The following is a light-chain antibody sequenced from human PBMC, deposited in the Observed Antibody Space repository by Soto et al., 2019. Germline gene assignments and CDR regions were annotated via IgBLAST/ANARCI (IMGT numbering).Light chain of an antibody. V-gene: IGLV2-23*01. CDR1: SSDVGSYNL. CDR3: CSYAGSSTSDVV. J-gene: IGLJ2*01. Sequence: QSALTQPASVSGSPGQSITISCTGTSSDVGSYNLVSWYQQHPGKAHKLLIYEGSKRPSGVSNRFSGSKSGNTASLTISGFQVEDEADYYGCSYAGSSTSDVVFGGGTKVTVL. CDR2: EGS.